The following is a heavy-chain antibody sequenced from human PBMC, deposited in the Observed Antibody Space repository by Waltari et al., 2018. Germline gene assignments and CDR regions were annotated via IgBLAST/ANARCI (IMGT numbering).Heavy chain of an antibody. V-gene: IGHV4-59*01. D-gene: IGHD6-13*01. CDR2: IYYSGST. CDR1: GGSISSYY. J-gene: IGHJ6*03. Sequence: QVQLQESGPGLVKPSETLSLTCTVSGGSISSYYWIWIRQPPGKGLEWIGYIYYSGSTNYNPSLKSRVTISVDTAKNQFSLKLSFVTAADTAVYYCARYAAAGTYYYYYYMDVWGKGTTVTISS. CDR3: ARYAAAGTYYYYYYMDV.